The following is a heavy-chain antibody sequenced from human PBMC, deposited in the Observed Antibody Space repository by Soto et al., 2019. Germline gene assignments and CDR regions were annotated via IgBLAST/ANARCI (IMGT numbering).Heavy chain of an antibody. V-gene: IGHV4-34*01. CDR1: GGSFSGYS. CDR3: ARVGGGSYYFWSGYSRFYYYMVV. J-gene: IGHJ6*03. CDR2: INHSGST. D-gene: IGHD3-3*01. Sequence: SQALSLTCAVYGGSFSGYSWRWIRQPPGKGLKWIGEINHSGSTNYNPSLKSRITISVGTSKNQFSLKLSSVTAADTAVYYCARVGGGSYYFWSGYSRFYYYMVVRGKGTTVTVSS.